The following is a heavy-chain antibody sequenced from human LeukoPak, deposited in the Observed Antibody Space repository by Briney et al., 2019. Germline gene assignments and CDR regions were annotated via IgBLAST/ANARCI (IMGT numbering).Heavy chain of an antibody. D-gene: IGHD6-13*01. CDR2: INHSGST. V-gene: IGHV4-34*01. Sequence: SETLSLTCAVYGGSFSGYYWSWIRQPPGKGLEWIGEINHSGSTNYNPSLKSRVTISVDTSKNQFSLKLSSVTAADTAVYYCATLPSAAAGTPRYYYYMDVWGKGTTVTISS. J-gene: IGHJ6*03. CDR1: GGSFSGYY. CDR3: ATLPSAAAGTPRYYYYMDV.